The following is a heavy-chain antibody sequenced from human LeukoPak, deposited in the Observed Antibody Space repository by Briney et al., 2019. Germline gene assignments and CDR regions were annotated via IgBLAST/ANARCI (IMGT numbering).Heavy chain of an antibody. J-gene: IGHJ5*02. CDR2: ISGSGGST. V-gene: IGHV3-23*01. Sequence: GGSLRLSCAASGFTFSSYAMSWVRQAPGKGLEWVSAISGSGGSTYYADSVKGRFTISRDNSKNTLYLQMNGLRAEDTAVYYCAKGPSSTNYNWFDPWGQGTLVTVSS. CDR1: GFTFSSYA. D-gene: IGHD2-2*01. CDR3: AKGPSSTNYNWFDP.